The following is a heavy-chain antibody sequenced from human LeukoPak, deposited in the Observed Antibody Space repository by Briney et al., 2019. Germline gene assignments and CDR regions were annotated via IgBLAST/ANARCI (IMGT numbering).Heavy chain of an antibody. D-gene: IGHD4-17*01. J-gene: IGHJ6*02. CDR2: LFYDGRT. CDR3: ARAVRYGDYDGYYYYYGMDV. Sequence: PSETLSLTCTVFGDSVSSSNYYWAWFRQPPGKGLDWIGSLFYDGRTYYSPSLESRVTVSVDTSKNQFSLKLSSVTAADTAVYYCARAVRYGDYDGYYYYYGMDVWGQGTTVTVSS. CDR1: GDSVSSSNYY. V-gene: IGHV4-39*07.